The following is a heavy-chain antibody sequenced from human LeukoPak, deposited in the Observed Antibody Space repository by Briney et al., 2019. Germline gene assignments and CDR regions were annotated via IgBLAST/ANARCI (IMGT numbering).Heavy chain of an antibody. V-gene: IGHV3-30*18. CDR3: AKTRYYYDSSPLDY. CDR2: ISYDGSNK. CDR1: GFTFSSYG. Sequence: PGRSLRLSCAASGFTFSSYGMHWVRQAPGKGLEWVAVISYDGSNKYYADSVKGRFTISRDNSKNTLYRQMNSLRAEDTAVYYCAKTRYYYDSSPLDYWGQGTLVTVSS. J-gene: IGHJ4*02. D-gene: IGHD3-22*01.